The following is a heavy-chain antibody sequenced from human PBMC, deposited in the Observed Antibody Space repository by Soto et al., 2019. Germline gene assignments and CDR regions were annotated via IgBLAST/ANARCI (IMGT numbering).Heavy chain of an antibody. D-gene: IGHD1-26*01. J-gene: IGHJ6*02. CDR3: ARLGGGGSGSYSLGGMDV. Sequence: PGESLKISCKGSGYSFTSYWIGWVRQMPGKGLEWMGIIYPGDSDTRYSPSFQGQVTISADKSISTAYLQWSSLKASDTAMYYCARLGGGGSGSYSLGGMDVWGQGTTVTVSS. CDR2: IYPGDSDT. V-gene: IGHV5-51*01. CDR1: GYSFTSYW.